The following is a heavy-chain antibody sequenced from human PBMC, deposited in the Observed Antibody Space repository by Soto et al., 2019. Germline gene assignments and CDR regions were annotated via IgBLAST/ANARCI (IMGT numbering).Heavy chain of an antibody. CDR3: ARIVGDKRVVYYYYGMDV. CDR2: IIPIFGTA. D-gene: IGHD1-26*01. J-gene: IGHJ6*02. CDR1: GGTFSSYA. V-gene: IGHV1-69*13. Sequence: SVKVSCKASGGTFSSYAISWVRQAPGQGLEWMGGIIPIFGTANYAQKFQGRVTITADESTSTAYMELSSLRSEDTAVYYCARIVGDKRVVYYYYGMDVWGQGTTVTVSS.